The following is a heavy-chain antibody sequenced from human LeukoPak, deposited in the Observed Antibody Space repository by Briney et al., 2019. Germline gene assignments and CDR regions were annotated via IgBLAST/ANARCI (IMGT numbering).Heavy chain of an antibody. D-gene: IGHD3-22*01. CDR3: ARDGPYYYDSSGYFDY. J-gene: IGHJ4*02. V-gene: IGHV3-33*01. Sequence: GRSLRLSCAASGFTFSSYGMHWVRQAPGKGLEWMAVIWYDGSNKYYADSVKSRFTISRDNSKNTLYLQMNSLRAEDTAVYYCARDGPYYYDSSGYFDYWGQGTLVTVSS. CDR2: IWYDGSNK. CDR1: GFTFSSYG.